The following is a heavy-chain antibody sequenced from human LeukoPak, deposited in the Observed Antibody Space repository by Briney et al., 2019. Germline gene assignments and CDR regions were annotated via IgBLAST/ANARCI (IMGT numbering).Heavy chain of an antibody. V-gene: IGHV3-7*01. CDR2: IKQDGSEK. Sequence: PGGSLRLSCAASGFTFSSYWMSWVRQAPGKGLEWVANIKQDGSEKYYVDSVKGRFTISRDNAKNSLYLQMNSLRAEDTAVYYCARAGAGHYYDSRGYYTYYFDYWGQGTLVTVSS. D-gene: IGHD3-22*01. J-gene: IGHJ4*02. CDR1: GFTFSSYW. CDR3: ARAGAGHYYDSRGYYTYYFDY.